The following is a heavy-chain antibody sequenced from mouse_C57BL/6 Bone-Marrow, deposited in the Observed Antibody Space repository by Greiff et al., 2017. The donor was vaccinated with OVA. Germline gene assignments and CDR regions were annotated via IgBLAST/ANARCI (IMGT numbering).Heavy chain of an antibody. CDR2: IDPENGDT. CDR3: TTPFDTTVIAEGVDY. V-gene: IGHV14-4*01. J-gene: IGHJ2*01. D-gene: IGHD1-1*01. Sequence: EVKLMESGAELVRPGASVKLSCTASGFNIKDDYMHWVKQRPEQGLEWIGWIDPENGDTEYASTFQGKATITADTSSNTAYLQLSSLTSEDTAVYYCTTPFDTTVIAEGVDYWGQGTTLTVSS. CDR1: GFNIKDDY.